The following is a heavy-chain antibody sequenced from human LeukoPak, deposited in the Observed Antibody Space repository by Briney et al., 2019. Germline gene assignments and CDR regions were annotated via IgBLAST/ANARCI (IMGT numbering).Heavy chain of an antibody. D-gene: IGHD6-6*01. CDR1: SGSISSYY. CDR2: IYTSGST. Sequence: NPSETLSLTCTVSSGSISSYYWSWIRQPAGKGLEWIGRIYTSGSTNNNPSLKSRVTMSVDTSKNQISLKVNSVTAADTAVYYCARESYSSSYLFDFWGQGTLVTVSS. CDR3: ARESYSSSYLFDF. V-gene: IGHV4-4*07. J-gene: IGHJ4*02.